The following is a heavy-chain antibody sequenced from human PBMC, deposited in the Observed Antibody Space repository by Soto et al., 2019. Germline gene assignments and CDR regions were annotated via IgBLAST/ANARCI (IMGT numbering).Heavy chain of an antibody. Sequence: PGGSLRLSCATSGFTFSSHGMSWFRQAPGKGLDWVSGITGSGRNTYYTDALRGRFTISRDNAKNSLHLQMNSLRAEDTAVYYCTRDASRDSSARGWFDPWGPGTLVTVSS. CDR2: ITGSGRNT. CDR1: GFTFSSHG. V-gene: IGHV3-21*01. J-gene: IGHJ5*02. D-gene: IGHD6-13*01. CDR3: TRDASRDSSARGWFDP.